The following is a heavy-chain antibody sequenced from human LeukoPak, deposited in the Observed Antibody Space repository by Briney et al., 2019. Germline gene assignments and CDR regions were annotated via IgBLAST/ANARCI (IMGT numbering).Heavy chain of an antibody. CDR1: GFTFSNAW. Sequence: GGSLRLSCAASGFTFSNAWMSWVRQAPGKGLEWVGRIKSKTDGGTTDYAAPVKGRFTISRDDSKNTPYLQMNSLKTEDTAVYYCTTDYYDSSGYYLQPFDYWGQGTLVTVSS. V-gene: IGHV3-15*01. CDR2: IKSKTDGGTT. CDR3: TTDYYDSSGYYLQPFDY. D-gene: IGHD3-22*01. J-gene: IGHJ4*02.